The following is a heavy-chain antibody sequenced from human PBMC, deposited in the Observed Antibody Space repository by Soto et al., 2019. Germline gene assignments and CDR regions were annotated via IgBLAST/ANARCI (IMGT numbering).Heavy chain of an antibody. J-gene: IGHJ5*02. V-gene: IGHV3-23*01. CDR1: GFTFSHYP. D-gene: IGHD2-21*02. CDR2: MSVSGGSA. Sequence: PXGSLRLSCAASGFTFSHYPMSWVRQAPGKGLEWVSTMSVSGGSADYADSVKGRFTISRDNPQNTLYLEMNSLRAEDTAIYYCAKDRFHVVVTVGIFDTWGQGTLVTVSS. CDR3: AKDRFHVVVTVGIFDT.